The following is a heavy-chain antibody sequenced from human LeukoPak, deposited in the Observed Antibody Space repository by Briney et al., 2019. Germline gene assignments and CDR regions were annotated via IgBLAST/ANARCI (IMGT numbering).Heavy chain of an antibody. V-gene: IGHV4-61*03. CDR3: RFRISSSSSDAFDI. J-gene: IGHJ3*02. D-gene: IGHD6-13*01. CDR1: GGSISSSVYY. CDR2: IYYSGST. Sequence: PSETLSLTCTVSGGSISSSVYYWGWIRQPPGKGLEWIGEIYYSGSTNYNPSLKSRVTISVDTSKNHFSLKVRSVTAADTAVYARRFRISSSSSDAFDIWGQGTMVTVSS.